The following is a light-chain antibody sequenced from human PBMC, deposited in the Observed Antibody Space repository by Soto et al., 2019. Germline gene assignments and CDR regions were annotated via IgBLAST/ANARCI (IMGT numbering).Light chain of an antibody. V-gene: IGKV1-5*03. CDR2: KAS. CDR3: QQYNSYSPGFT. Sequence: DLQMTQSPYTLSASVGDRVTITCRASQSISSWLAWYQQKPGKAPKLLIYKASSLESGVPSRFSGSGPGTEFTLTISSLQPDDFATYYCQQYNSYSPGFTFGPGTKVDIK. CDR1: QSISSW. J-gene: IGKJ3*01.